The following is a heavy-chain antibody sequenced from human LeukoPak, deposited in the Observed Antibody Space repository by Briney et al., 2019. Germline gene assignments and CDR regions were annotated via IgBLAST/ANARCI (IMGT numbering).Heavy chain of an antibody. D-gene: IGHD2-2*01. CDR1: GFTFSSYA. J-gene: IGHJ4*02. CDR3: ALIEYCSSTSCYAFDY. V-gene: IGHV3-30*04. CDR2: ISYDGSNK. Sequence: GRSLRLFCAASGFTFSSYAMHWVRQAPGKGLEWVAVISYDGSNKYYADSVKGRFTISRDNSKNTLYLQMNSLRAEDTAVYYCALIEYCSSTSCYAFDYWGQGTLVTVSS.